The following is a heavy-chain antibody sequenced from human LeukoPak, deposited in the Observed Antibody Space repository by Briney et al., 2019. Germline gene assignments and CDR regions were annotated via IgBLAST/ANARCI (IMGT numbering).Heavy chain of an antibody. V-gene: IGHV4-34*01. CDR2: INHSGST. CDR3: ARHSWNYPFDP. J-gene: IGHJ5*02. Sequence: QPSETLSLTCAVYGGSFSGYYWSWIRQPPGKGLEWIGEINHSGSTNYNPSLKSRVTISVDTSKNQFSLKLSSVTAADTAVYYCARHSWNYPFDPWGQGTLVTVSS. D-gene: IGHD1-7*01. CDR1: GGSFSGYY.